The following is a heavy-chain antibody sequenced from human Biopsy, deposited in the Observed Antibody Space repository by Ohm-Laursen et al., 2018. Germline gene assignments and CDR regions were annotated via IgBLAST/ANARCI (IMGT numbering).Heavy chain of an antibody. D-gene: IGHD5-18*01. CDR2: IYYSGST. J-gene: IGHJ4*02. Sequence: SDTLSLTCTVSDGSINSYYWNWIRQPPGKRLEWIGNIYYSGSTNFNPSLKSRVTISVDTSKNQFSLKLSSATAADTAVYFCARGSSYGYDFDYWGQGTLVAVSS. V-gene: IGHV4-59*07. CDR3: ARGSSYGYDFDY. CDR1: DGSINSYY.